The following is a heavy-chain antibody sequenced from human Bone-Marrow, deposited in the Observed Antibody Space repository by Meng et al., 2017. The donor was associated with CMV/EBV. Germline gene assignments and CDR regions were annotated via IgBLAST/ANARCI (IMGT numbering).Heavy chain of an antibody. J-gene: IGHJ4*02. CDR3: AKRNGAAAGTTDY. D-gene: IGHD6-13*01. V-gene: IGHV3-23*01. CDR2: FGSSGNT. Sequence: GGSLRLSCAASGFTFSSYAMSWVRQAPGKGLEWVSTFGSSGNTYYADSVKGRFTISRDNSQNTLYLQMNSLRAEDTALYYCAKRNGAAAGTTDYWGQGTLVTVSS. CDR1: GFTFSSYA.